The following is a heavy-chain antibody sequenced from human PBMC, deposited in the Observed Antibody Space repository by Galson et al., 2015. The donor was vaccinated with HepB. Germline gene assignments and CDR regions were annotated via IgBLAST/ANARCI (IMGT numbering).Heavy chain of an antibody. CDR3: ATDHGGYSGYDGYFDL. J-gene: IGHJ2*01. CDR2: IISKRDGGTT. V-gene: IGHV3-15*01. Sequence: SLRLSCAASGFSFSNAWMRWVRQAPGKGLEWVGVIISKRDGGTTDFAAPVKGRFTISRDDSKNMMYLQMDSLKTEDTAMYYCATDHGGYSGYDGYFDLWGPGTLVTVSS. CDR1: GFSFSNAW. D-gene: IGHD5-12*01.